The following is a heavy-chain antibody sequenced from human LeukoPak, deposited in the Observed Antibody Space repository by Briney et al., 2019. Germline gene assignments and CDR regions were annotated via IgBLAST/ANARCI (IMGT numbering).Heavy chain of an antibody. Sequence: PSETLSLTCAVSGGSISSGGYYWSWIRQHPGKGLEWIGYIYYSGSTYYNPSLKSRVTISVDTSKNQFSLKLSSVTAADTAVYYCARWWRDAPLAFDYWGQGTLVSVSS. CDR2: IYYSGST. V-gene: IGHV4-31*11. CDR3: ARWWRDAPLAFDY. J-gene: IGHJ4*02. D-gene: IGHD2-15*01. CDR1: GGSISSGGYY.